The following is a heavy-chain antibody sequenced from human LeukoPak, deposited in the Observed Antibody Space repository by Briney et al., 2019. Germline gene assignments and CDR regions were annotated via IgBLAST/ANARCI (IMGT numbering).Heavy chain of an antibody. D-gene: IGHD5-18*01. J-gene: IGHJ4*02. CDR3: ARPYVDTAGDY. Sequence: GGSLRLSCAASGFTFSSYEMNWVRQAPGKGLEWVSYISSSGSTIYYADSVKGRSTISRDNAKNSLYLQMNSLRAEDTAVYYCARPYVDTAGDYWGQGTLVTVSS. CDR2: ISSSGSTI. V-gene: IGHV3-48*03. CDR1: GFTFSSYE.